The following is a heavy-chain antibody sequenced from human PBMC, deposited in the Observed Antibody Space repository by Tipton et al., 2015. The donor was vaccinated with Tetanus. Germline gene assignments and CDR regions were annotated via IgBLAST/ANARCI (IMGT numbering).Heavy chain of an antibody. D-gene: IGHD3-3*01. Sequence: SLRLSCAASGFTFSSYAMSWVRQAPGKGLEWVSAISGSGGSTYYADSVKGRFTISRDNSKNTLYLQMNSLRAEDTAVYYCAKDMRFSTEPNWFDPWGQGTLVTVSS. V-gene: IGHV3-23*01. CDR3: AKDMRFSTEPNWFDP. CDR2: ISGSGGST. J-gene: IGHJ5*02. CDR1: GFTFSSYA.